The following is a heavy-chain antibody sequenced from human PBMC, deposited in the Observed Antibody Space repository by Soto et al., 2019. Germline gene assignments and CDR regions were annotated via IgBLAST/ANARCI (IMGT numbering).Heavy chain of an antibody. D-gene: IGHD6-19*01. CDR2: IHYSGRV. CDR1: GGSIGGSAYH. J-gene: IGHJ4*02. V-gene: IGHV4-39*02. Sequence: QLRLQESGPGLVKPSETLSLTCTVSGGSIGGSAYHWGWIRQPPGNGLEWIGSIHYSGRVYYNESLLGRVTILVDTSTNRFSLSLDSVTAADTAVYYCAITPCIEVAGPDYWGQGTLVTVSS. CDR3: AITPCIEVAGPDY.